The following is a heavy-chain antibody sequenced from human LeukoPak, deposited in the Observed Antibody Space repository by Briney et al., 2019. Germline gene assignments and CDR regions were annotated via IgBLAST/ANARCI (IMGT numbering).Heavy chain of an antibody. CDR3: AKSPRRYLDV. CDR2: IKEDGREG. D-gene: IGHD3-16*02. CDR1: GFTFSRYW. V-gene: IGHV3-7*03. Sequence: GGSLRLSCAASGFTFSRYWMSWFRQAPGKGLEWVANIKEDGREGYYGGSVKGRFAISRDNAQNSLYLRMNSLRAEDTAVYYCAKSPRRYLDVWGKGTTVTVSS. J-gene: IGHJ6*04.